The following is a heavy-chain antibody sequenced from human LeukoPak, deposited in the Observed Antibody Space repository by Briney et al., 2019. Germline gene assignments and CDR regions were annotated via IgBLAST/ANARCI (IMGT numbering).Heavy chain of an antibody. D-gene: IGHD1-26*01. CDR1: GGTFSSYT. J-gene: IGHJ3*02. V-gene: IGHV1-69*02. CDR2: IIPILGIA. Sequence: SVKVSCKASGGTFSSYTISWVRQAPGQGLEWMGRIIPILGIANYAQKFQGRVTITADKSTSTAYMELSSLRAEDTAVYYCARFPLNLIVGAPQKAFDIWGQGTMVTVSS. CDR3: ARFPLNLIVGAPQKAFDI.